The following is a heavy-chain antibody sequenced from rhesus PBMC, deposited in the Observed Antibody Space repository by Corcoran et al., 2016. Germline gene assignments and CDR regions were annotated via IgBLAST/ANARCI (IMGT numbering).Heavy chain of an antibody. D-gene: IGHD3-3*01. V-gene: IGHV4-73*01. J-gene: IGHJ5-1*01. CDR2: ISGNRSTT. CDR1: GGSISGYYY. Sequence: QVKLQQWGEGLVKPSESLSLTCAVYGGSISGYYYWSWIRQPPGKGLDWIGYISGNRSTTTYTPARSNLGIISGDTSRIHFSLKLSSVTAADTAVYYCARVGYNFWTGFDVWGPGVLVTVSS. CDR3: ARVGYNFWTGFDV.